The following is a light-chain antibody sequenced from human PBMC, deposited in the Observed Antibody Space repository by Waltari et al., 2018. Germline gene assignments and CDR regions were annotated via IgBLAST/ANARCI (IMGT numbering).Light chain of an antibody. CDR2: YKSDSEK. CDR3: MFWPNNVWV. CDR1: RDIHVGDFL. V-gene: IGLV5-37*01. J-gene: IGLJ3*02. Sequence: QPVLTQPPSSSASPGDSARLTCTLPRDIHVGDFLIYWYQQKPGSPPRFLLYYKSDSEKAQGSGVPSRFSGSKDASANAGILVISGLQSEDEADYYCMFWPNNVWVFGGGTKLTVL.